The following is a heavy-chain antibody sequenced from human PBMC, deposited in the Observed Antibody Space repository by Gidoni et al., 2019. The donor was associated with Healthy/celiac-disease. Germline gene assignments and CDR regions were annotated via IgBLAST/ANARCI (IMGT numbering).Heavy chain of an antibody. V-gene: IGHV4-59*01. J-gene: IGHJ4*02. CDR3: ARESSSSWPDY. Sequence: QVQLQESGPGLVKHSETLSLTCTFSGGSISSYYWSWIRQPPGKGPEWIGYVYYSGSTNYNPSLKSRVNISVDTSRNQFSLKLTSVTAADTAVYYCARESSSSWPDYWGQGTLVTVSS. D-gene: IGHD6-13*01. CDR2: VYYSGST. CDR1: GGSISSYY.